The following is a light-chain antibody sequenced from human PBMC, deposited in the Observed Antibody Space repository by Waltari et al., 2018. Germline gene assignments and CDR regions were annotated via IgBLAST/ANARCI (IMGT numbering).Light chain of an antibody. CDR1: QDISGA. V-gene: IGKV1-13*02. J-gene: IGKJ4*01. CDR3: QHYLSYPIT. CDR2: EVS. Sequence: IQLTQSPSSLSASVGDSVTITCRASQDISGALAWYQQQPGTGPKLLLYEVSGLESGVPSRFRGSRSWADFTLTITSLQPDDFATYYCQHYLSYPITFGGGTKVQIK.